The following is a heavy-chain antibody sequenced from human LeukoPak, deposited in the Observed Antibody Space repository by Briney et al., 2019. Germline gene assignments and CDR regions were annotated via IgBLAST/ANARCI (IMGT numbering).Heavy chain of an antibody. Sequence: SETLSLTCTVSGGSISSYYWSWIRQPPGKGLEWIGYIYYSGSTNYNPSLKSRVTISVDTSKNQFSLKLSSVTAADTAVYYCARDALYSSSPNWYFDLWGRGTLVTVSS. CDR1: GGSISSYY. J-gene: IGHJ2*01. D-gene: IGHD6-6*01. CDR3: ARDALYSSSPNWYFDL. V-gene: IGHV4-59*01. CDR2: IYYSGST.